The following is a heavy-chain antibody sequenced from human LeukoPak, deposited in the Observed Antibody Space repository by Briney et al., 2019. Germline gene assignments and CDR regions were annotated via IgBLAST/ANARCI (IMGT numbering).Heavy chain of an antibody. CDR2: INHSGST. V-gene: IGHV4-34*01. Sequence: SETLSLTCAVYGGSFSGYYWSWIRQPPGKGLEWIGEINHSGSTNYNPSLKSRVTISVDTSKNQFSLKLSSVTAADTAVYYCARPVSYYYDSSGLFDYWGQGTLVTVSS. CDR1: GGSFSGYY. D-gene: IGHD3-22*01. J-gene: IGHJ4*02. CDR3: ARPVSYYYDSSGLFDY.